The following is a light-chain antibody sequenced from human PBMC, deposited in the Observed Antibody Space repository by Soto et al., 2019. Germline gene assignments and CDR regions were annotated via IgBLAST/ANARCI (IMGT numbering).Light chain of an antibody. V-gene: IGKV3-11*01. CDR3: QQYCTSPFT. CDR2: GAS. Sequence: EIVLTQSPATLSLSPGERATLSCRASQSVNSKLAWYQHKPGQAPRLLISGASNRASGIPARFSAWGSGTDFTLTISRVDPADFAFYYCQQYCTSPFTFGQGTRLEIK. J-gene: IGKJ5*01. CDR1: QSVNSK.